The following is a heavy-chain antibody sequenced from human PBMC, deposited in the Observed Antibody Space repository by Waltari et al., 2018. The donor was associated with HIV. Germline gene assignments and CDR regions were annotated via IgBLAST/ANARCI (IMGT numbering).Heavy chain of an antibody. CDR1: RYIFRGSA. V-gene: IGHV3-30-3*01. CDR3: ARDGPAPKNIYHYYGMDV. Sequence: QVQLVASGGGVVRPGRSLRLSCAAPRYIFRGSAMHWVRQPPGKGLEWVEVISYDGTNKYYAESVRGRFTISRDNSENTLYLEMNSLKPDDTAVYYCARDGPAPKNIYHYYGMDVWGQGTTVTVSS. J-gene: IGHJ6*02. D-gene: IGHD2-2*01. CDR2: ISYDGTNK.